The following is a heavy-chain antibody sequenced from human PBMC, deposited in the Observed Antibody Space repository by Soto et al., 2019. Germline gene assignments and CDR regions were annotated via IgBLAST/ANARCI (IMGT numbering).Heavy chain of an antibody. D-gene: IGHD2-21*02. J-gene: IGHJ3*01. CDR2: MNPNSGNT. V-gene: IGHV1-8*02. CDR1: GYTFSSFD. Sequence: ASVKVSCKASGYTFSSFDINWVRQAPGQGLEWMGRMNPNSGNTGYTQKFQGRVSMTRNFSISTAYMELSSLKSEDTAVYYCTRALRGDYEWIDLWGQGTMVTVSS. CDR3: TRALRGDYEWIDL.